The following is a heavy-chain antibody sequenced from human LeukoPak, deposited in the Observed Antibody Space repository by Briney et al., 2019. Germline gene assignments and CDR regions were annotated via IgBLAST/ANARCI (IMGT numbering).Heavy chain of an antibody. V-gene: IGHV1-18*01. J-gene: IGHJ4*02. CDR2: ISAYNGNT. D-gene: IGHD5-18*01. Sequence: GASVKVSCKASGGTFSSYAISWVRQAPGQGLEWMGWISAYNGNTNYAQKLQGRVTMTTDTSTSTAYMELRSLRSDDTAVYYCARVGTPIPAMVTFYFDYWGQGTLVTVSS. CDR1: GGTFSSYA. CDR3: ARVGTPIPAMVTFYFDY.